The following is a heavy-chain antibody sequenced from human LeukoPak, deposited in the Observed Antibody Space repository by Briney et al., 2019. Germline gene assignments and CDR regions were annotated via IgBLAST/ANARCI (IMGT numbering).Heavy chain of an antibody. D-gene: IGHD2-2*01. Sequence: GWSLRLSCAASGFTFHDYAMHWVRRAPGKGLEWVSGISWNGGGVGYADSVKGRFTISRDNAKNSLYLQMNSLRPEDTALYYCGKDLSSTDYWGQGTLVTVSS. J-gene: IGHJ4*02. CDR2: ISWNGGGV. V-gene: IGHV3-9*01. CDR3: GKDLSSTDY. CDR1: GFTFHDYA.